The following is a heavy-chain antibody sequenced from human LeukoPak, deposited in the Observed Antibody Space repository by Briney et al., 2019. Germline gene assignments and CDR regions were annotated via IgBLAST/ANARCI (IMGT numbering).Heavy chain of an antibody. D-gene: IGHD3-10*02. J-gene: IGHJ6*02. CDR1: GGSFSGYY. CDR3: ARRTGYDIRGSDYYYYGMDV. CDR2: INHSGST. Sequence: SETLSLTCAVYGGSFSGYYWSWIRQPPGKGLEWIGEINHSGSTNYNPSLKSRVTISVDTSKNQFSLKLSSVTAADTAVYYCARRTGYDIRGSDYYYYGMDVWGQGTTVTVSS. V-gene: IGHV4-34*01.